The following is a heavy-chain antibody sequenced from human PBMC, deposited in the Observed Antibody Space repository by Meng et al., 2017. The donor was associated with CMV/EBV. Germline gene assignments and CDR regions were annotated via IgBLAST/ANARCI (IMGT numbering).Heavy chain of an antibody. CDR1: GFTLSDCG. V-gene: IGHV3-23*01. Sequence: GESLMTPCAASGFTLSDCGRTWVRQAPGKGLEWGSGISGSGGSTYYADSVKGRFTSLRDSSKNTLYLQMKSLSAEDTALYYCGKGQWFGELISPIDDWGQGTLVTVSS. D-gene: IGHD3-10*01. CDR2: ISGSGGST. J-gene: IGHJ4*02. CDR3: GKGQWFGELISPIDD.